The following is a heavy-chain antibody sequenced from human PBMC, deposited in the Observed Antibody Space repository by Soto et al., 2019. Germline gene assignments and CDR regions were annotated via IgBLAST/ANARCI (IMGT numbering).Heavy chain of an antibody. CDR2: TYYRSKWYN. Sequence: SQTLSLTCAIFGATVSSNSAAWSWIRQSPSRGLEWLGRTYYRSKWYNDYAVSVKSRVTINPDTSKNQFSLQLNSVTLEDTAVYYCTRQYLPAPYHYYGMDVWGQGTTVTVSS. V-gene: IGHV6-1*01. CDR3: TRQYLPAPYHYYGMDV. CDR1: GATVSSNSAA. J-gene: IGHJ6*02. D-gene: IGHD2-2*01.